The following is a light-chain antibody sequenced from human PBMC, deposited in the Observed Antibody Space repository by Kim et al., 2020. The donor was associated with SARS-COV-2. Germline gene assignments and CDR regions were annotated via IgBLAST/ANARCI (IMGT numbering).Light chain of an antibody. V-gene: IGKV3D-15*01. CDR2: GVS. CDR1: QSVSSN. CDR3: QQYNNWPFT. J-gene: IGKJ2*01. Sequence: VAPGERATLSCRASQSVSSNLAWYQQKPGQAPRLLINGVSTRATGISARFSGSGSGTEFTLTISSLQSEDFAVYYCQQYNNWPFTFGQGTKLEI.